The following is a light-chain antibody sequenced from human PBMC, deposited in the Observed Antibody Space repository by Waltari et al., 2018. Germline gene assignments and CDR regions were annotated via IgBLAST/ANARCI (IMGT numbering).Light chain of an antibody. Sequence: EIVLTQSPATLSVSPGERATLSCRASQSVSSNLAWYQQKPGQPPRLLIYGVSTRATDIPARFSGSGSGTEFTLTISSLQSEDFAVYYCQQYNNWPPWTFGQGTKVEVK. CDR3: QQYNNWPPWT. V-gene: IGKV3-15*01. CDR2: GVS. J-gene: IGKJ1*01. CDR1: QSVSSN.